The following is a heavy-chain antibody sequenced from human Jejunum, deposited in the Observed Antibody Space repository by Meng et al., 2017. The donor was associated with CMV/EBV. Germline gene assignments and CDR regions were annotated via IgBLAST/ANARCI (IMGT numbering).Heavy chain of an antibody. CDR2: IHYGGRT. D-gene: IGHD2-21*01. CDR3: AKYSPNWFDP. Sequence: LTCAVSGGSITTDTYYWGWIRQPPGKGLEWIANIHYGGRTYYNPSLKGRVTISVDTFRSQFSLNLNSVTAADTAVYFCAKYSPNWFDPWSQGTLVTVSS. J-gene: IGHJ5*02. CDR1: GGSITTDTYY. V-gene: IGHV4-39*01.